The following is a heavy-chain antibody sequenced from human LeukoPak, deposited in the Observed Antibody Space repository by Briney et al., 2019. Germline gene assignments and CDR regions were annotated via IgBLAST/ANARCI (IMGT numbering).Heavy chain of an antibody. J-gene: IGHJ4*02. CDR2: INTDGTVT. Sequence: GGSLRLSCAASGFTFSKYWMLWVRQAPRKGLESVSRINTDGTVTTSADSVKGRFTVSRDNADNTMFLQMNSVRDEDTAVYYCATKQWLAPPPDSWGQGTPVTVSS. CDR1: GFTFSKYW. CDR3: ATKQWLAPPPDS. D-gene: IGHD6-19*01. V-gene: IGHV3-74*01.